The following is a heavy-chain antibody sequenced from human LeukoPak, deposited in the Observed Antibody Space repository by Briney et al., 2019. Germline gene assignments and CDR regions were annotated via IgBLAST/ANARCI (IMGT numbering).Heavy chain of an antibody. D-gene: IGHD4-17*01. CDR1: GFTFSSYN. J-gene: IGHJ4*02. CDR3: ARGGGKTTVTRTDY. Sequence: GGSLRLSCAASGFTFSSYNMNWVRQAPRKGLEWVSSISSSSSYIYYADSVKGRFIISRDNAKNSLYLQMNSLRAEDTAVYYCARGGGKTTVTRTDYWGQGTLVTVSS. V-gene: IGHV3-21*01. CDR2: ISSSSSYI.